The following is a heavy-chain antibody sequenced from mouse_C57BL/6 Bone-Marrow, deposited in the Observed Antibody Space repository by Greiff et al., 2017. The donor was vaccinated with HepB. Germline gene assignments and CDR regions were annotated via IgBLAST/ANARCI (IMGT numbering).Heavy chain of an antibody. J-gene: IGHJ2*01. CDR1: GYAFSSYW. CDR3: ARHYDYDGGGFDY. Sequence: QVQLQQSGAELVKPGASVKISCKASGYAFSSYWMNRVKQRPGKGLEWIGQIYPGDGDTNYNGKFKGKATLTADKSSSTAYMQLSSLTSEDSAVYFCARHYDYDGGGFDYWGQGTTLTVSS. CDR2: IYPGDGDT. V-gene: IGHV1-80*01. D-gene: IGHD2-4*01.